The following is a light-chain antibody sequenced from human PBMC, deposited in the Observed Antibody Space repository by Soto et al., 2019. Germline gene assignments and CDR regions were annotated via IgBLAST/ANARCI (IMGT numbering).Light chain of an antibody. V-gene: IGKV3-15*01. CDR2: GAS. Sequence: EIVMTQSPATLSVSPGERATLSCRASQSVSSNLAWYKQKPGQAPRLLIYGASTRATGIPARFSGSGSGTEFTLTISSLQSEDFAVYYCQQYNNWLMYTFGQGTKLEIK. CDR3: QQYNNWLMYT. J-gene: IGKJ2*01. CDR1: QSVSSN.